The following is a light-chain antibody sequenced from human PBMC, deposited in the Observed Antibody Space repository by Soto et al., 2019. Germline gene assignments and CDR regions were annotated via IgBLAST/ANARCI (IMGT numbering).Light chain of an antibody. CDR1: QSVSSSH. V-gene: IGKV3-20*01. Sequence: EIVLTQSPGTLSLSPGERATLSCRASQSVSSSHLAWYQQKPGQAPRLLIYGASGRATGIPDRFSGSGSGTDFTLTISRLEPEDFAVYYCQQYGSSPSITFGQGTRLEIK. CDR3: QQYGSSPSIT. CDR2: GAS. J-gene: IGKJ5*01.